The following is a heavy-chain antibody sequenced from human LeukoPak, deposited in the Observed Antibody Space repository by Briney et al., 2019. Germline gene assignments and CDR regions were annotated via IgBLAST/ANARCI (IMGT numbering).Heavy chain of an antibody. D-gene: IGHD4-11*01. CDR1: GGTFSSYA. CDR2: IIPILGIA. Sequence: GASVKVSCKASGGTFSSYAISWVRQAPGQGLEWMGRIIPILGIANYAQKFQGRVTITADESTGTAYMELSSLRSEDTAVYYCARDRPTVTSYYYYYMDVWGKGTTVTVSS. J-gene: IGHJ6*03. V-gene: IGHV1-69*04. CDR3: ARDRPTVTSYYYYYMDV.